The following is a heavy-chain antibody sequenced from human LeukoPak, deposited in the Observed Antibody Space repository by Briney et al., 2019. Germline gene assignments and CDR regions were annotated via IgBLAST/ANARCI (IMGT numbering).Heavy chain of an antibody. Sequence: PGGSLRLSCAASGFTFSDYAMHWVRQAPGKGLEWVAIISDDGIKKYYADSKKGRFTISRDNAKNSLSLQMNSLRAEDTAVYYCARDPATVAGTPNFDYWGQGTLVTVSS. CDR2: ISDDGIKK. D-gene: IGHD6-19*01. J-gene: IGHJ4*02. CDR1: GFTFSDYA. CDR3: ARDPATVAGTPNFDY. V-gene: IGHV3-30*07.